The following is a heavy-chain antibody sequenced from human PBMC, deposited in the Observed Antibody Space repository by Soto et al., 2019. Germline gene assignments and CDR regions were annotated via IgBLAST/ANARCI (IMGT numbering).Heavy chain of an antibody. CDR3: AKGEYVSSGYDHTDAFDS. Sequence: GWSMRLSCAASGFTFSSYAMSWVRQAPGKGLEWVSAISGSGGSTYYADSVKGRFTISRDNSKNTLYLQMNSLRAEDTAVYYCAKGEYVSSGYDHTDAFDSWGQGTMVTV. V-gene: IGHV3-23*01. D-gene: IGHD3-22*01. CDR1: GFTFSSYA. CDR2: ISGSGGST. J-gene: IGHJ3*02.